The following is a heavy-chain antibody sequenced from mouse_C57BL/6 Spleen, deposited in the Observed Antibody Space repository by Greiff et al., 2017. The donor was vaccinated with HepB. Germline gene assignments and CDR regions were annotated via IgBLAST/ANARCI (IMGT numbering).Heavy chain of an antibody. Sequence: EVQRVESGGGLVKPGGSLKLSCAASGFTFSDYGMHWVRQAPEKGLEWVAYISSGSSTIYYADTVKGRFTISRDNAKNTLFLQRTRPRSEDTAMYYWARDYSNYGFAYWGQGTLVTVSA. V-gene: IGHV5-17*01. CDR2: ISSGSSTI. CDR3: ARDYSNYGFAY. J-gene: IGHJ3*01. CDR1: GFTFSDYG. D-gene: IGHD2-5*01.